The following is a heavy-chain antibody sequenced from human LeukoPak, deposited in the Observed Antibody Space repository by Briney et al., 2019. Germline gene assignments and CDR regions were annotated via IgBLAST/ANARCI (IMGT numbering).Heavy chain of an antibody. J-gene: IGHJ4*02. CDR1: GGTLTGYY. CDR2: ITPRGDT. D-gene: IGHD3-10*01. Sequence: SETLSLTCGVSGGTLTGYYWSWIRQTPGKGLEWIGEITPRGDTNYNPSLESRVTMSLDSSKNEFSLKLTSLTAADTTVYYCARRGFLGSGTLAFGIWGQGTLVSVSS. V-gene: IGHV4-34*08. CDR3: ARRGFLGSGTLAFGI.